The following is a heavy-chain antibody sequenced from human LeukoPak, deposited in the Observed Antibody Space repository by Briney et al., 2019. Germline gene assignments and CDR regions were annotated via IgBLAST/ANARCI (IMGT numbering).Heavy chain of an antibody. CDR3: AKVRGTYSSGYFFDY. D-gene: IGHD6-19*01. CDR1: GFTFDNYA. CDR2: ISWNSGYI. J-gene: IGHJ4*02. Sequence: PGGSLRLSCAASGFTFDNYAMHWVRQAPGKGLEWLSIISWNSGYIGYADSVKGRFTISRDHAKKSLDLQMNSLRAEDTAFYYCAKVRGTYSSGYFFDYWGQGTLVTVSS. V-gene: IGHV3-9*01.